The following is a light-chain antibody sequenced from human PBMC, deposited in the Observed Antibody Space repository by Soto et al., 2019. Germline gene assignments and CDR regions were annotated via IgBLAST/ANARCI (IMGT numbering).Light chain of an antibody. J-gene: IGKJ4*01. CDR1: QSISSY. V-gene: IGKV1-39*01. CDR2: AES. CDR3: KQSYSFHLT. Sequence: DIQMTQSPSSMSSSVGSRIPLTWLASQSISSYLNWYQQKPGKDPKLLIYAESSLQSGVTSRFSGSESGTDFTLTISSMQPEDFATYYCKQSYSFHLTLGGGHKVDIK.